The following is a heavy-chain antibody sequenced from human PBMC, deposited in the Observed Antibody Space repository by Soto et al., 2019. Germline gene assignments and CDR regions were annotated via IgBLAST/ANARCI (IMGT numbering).Heavy chain of an antibody. CDR1: GGTFSSYA. J-gene: IGHJ6*02. CDR3: ARVAAAGTGAYYYYYGMDV. V-gene: IGHV1-69*06. D-gene: IGHD6-13*01. Sequence: SVKVSCKASGGTFSSYAISWVRQAPGQGLEWMGGIIPIFGTANYAQKFQGRATITADKSTSTAYMELSSLRSEDTAVYYCARVAAAGTGAYYYYYGMDVWGQGTTVTVSS. CDR2: IIPIFGTA.